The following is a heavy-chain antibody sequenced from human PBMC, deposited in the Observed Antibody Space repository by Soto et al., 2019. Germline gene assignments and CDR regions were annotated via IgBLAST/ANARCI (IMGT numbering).Heavy chain of an antibody. CDR3: GKWKAPGMDV. J-gene: IGHJ6*02. CDR1: GFGFTFSTSA. Sequence: PGGSLRLFCAASGFGFTFSTSAMSWVRQAPGKGLEWLAFLSDGGSDKHYADSVKGRSTISRDNGKNTMYLQMNSLRAEDTAVYYCGKWKAPGMDVWGQGTTVTVSS. CDR2: LSDGGSDK. D-gene: IGHD1-1*01. V-gene: IGHV3-30*18.